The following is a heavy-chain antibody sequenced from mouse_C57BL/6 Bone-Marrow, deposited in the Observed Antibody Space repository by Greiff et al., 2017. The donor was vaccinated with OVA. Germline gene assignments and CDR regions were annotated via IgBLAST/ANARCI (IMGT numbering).Heavy chain of an antibody. CDR3: AKNWYFDY. J-gene: IGHJ2*01. CDR2: ISSGSSTI. Sequence: DVMLVESGGGLVKPGGSLKLSCAASGFTFSDYGMHWVRQAPEKGLEWVAYISSGSSTIYYADTVKGRFTISRDNAKNTLFLQMTSLRSEDTAMYYCAKNWYFDYWGQGTTLTVSS. CDR1: GFTFSDYG. V-gene: IGHV5-17*01. D-gene: IGHD4-1*01.